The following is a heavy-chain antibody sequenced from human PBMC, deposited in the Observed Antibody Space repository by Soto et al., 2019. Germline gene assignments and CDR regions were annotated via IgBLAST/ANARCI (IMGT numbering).Heavy chain of an antibody. D-gene: IGHD3-10*01. CDR3: ARERVTMVRGVIISGYYYGMDV. Sequence: ASVKVSCKASGYTFTSYAMHWVRQAPGQGLEWMGWINAGNGNTKYSQKFQGRVTITRDTSASTAYMELSSLRSEDTAVYYCARERVTMVRGVIISGYYYGMDVWGQGTTVTVSS. CDR2: INAGNGNT. V-gene: IGHV1-3*01. CDR1: GYTFTSYA. J-gene: IGHJ6*02.